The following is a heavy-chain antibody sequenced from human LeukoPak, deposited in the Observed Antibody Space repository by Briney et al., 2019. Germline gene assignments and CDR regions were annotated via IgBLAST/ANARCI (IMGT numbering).Heavy chain of an antibody. D-gene: IGHD6-13*01. CDR1: XGXXXXXX. V-gene: IGHV1-69*13. CDR3: AREARIAAAGPPDWFDP. CDR2: XIXIFGXA. Sequence: GASVKVSCKASXGXXXXXXXXXVXXXXXXXXXXXXXXIXIFGXANYAQKFQGRVTITADEPTGTAYMELSSLRSEDTAVYYCAREARIAAAGPPDWFDPWGQGTLVTVSS. J-gene: IGHJ5*02.